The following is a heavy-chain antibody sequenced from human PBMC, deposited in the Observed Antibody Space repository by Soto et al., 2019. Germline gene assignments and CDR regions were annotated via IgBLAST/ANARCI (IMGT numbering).Heavy chain of an antibody. Sequence: QVQLQESGPGLVKPSETLSLTCTVSGGSVSSGSYYWSWIRQPPGKGLEWIGYIYYSGSTNYNPSLRSRVTISVDTSKNQFSLKLGSVTAADTAVYYCARLHCSGGSCYFDYWGQGTLVTVSS. CDR2: IYYSGST. V-gene: IGHV4-61*01. CDR3: ARLHCSGGSCYFDY. CDR1: GGSVSSGSYY. D-gene: IGHD2-15*01. J-gene: IGHJ4*02.